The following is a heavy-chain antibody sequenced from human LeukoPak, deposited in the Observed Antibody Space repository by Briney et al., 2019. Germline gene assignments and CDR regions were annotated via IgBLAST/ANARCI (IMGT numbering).Heavy chain of an antibody. J-gene: IGHJ4*02. Sequence: PGGSLRLSCAASGFTVSSNYMSWVRQAPGKGLEWVSVIYSGGSTYYADSVKGRFTISRDNSKNTLYPQMNSLRAEDTAVYYCARFKGTAHYFDYWGQGTLVTVSS. D-gene: IGHD3-10*01. V-gene: IGHV3-66*01. CDR2: IYSGGST. CDR3: ARFKGTAHYFDY. CDR1: GFTVSSNY.